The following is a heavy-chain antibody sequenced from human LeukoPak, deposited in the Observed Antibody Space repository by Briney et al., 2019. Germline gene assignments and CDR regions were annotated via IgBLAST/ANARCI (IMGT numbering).Heavy chain of an antibody. V-gene: IGHV3-33*01. D-gene: IGHD3-22*01. Sequence: PGRSLRLSCAASGFTFSSYGMHWVRQAPGKGLEWVAVIWYDGNNKYYADSVKGRFTISRDNSKNTLYLQMNSLRAEDTAVYYCARGSGSYYDSTDYWGQGTLVTVSS. J-gene: IGHJ4*02. CDR3: ARGSGSYYDSTDY. CDR2: IWYDGNNK. CDR1: GFTFSSYG.